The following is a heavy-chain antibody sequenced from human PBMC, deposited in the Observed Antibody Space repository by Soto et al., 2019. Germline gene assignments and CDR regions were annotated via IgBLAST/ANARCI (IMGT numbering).Heavy chain of an antibody. D-gene: IGHD1-26*01. V-gene: IGHV1-69*13. Sequence: VASVKVSCKASGGTFSSYAISWVRQAPGQGLELMGGIIPIFGTANYAQKFQGRVTITADESTSTAYMELSSLRSEDTAVYYCARDVGQEHGRDYYYYYGMDVWGQGTTVTVYS. J-gene: IGHJ6*02. CDR1: GGTFSSYA. CDR2: IIPIFGTA. CDR3: ARDVGQEHGRDYYYYYGMDV.